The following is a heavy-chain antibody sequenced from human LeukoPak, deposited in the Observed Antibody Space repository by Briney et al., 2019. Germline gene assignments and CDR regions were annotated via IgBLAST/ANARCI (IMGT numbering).Heavy chain of an antibody. CDR3: ARHYYDTSGYYYFDY. Sequence: PSETLSLTCNVSGGSISAYYWSWIRQPPGKGLEYMGYIYYSGSTDYNPSFKSRITISVDTSKNQFSLKPSSVTAADTAVYYCARHYYDTSGYYYFDYWGQGTLVTVSS. V-gene: IGHV4-59*08. J-gene: IGHJ4*02. D-gene: IGHD3-22*01. CDR1: GGSISAYY. CDR2: IYYSGST.